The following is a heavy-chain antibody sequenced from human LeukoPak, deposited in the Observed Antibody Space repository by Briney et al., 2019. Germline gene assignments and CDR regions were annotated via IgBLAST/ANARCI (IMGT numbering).Heavy chain of an antibody. J-gene: IGHJ4*02. CDR2: IKQDGSAK. Sequence: GGSLRLSCAASGFTFSSYWMSWVRQAPGKGLEWVANIKQDGSAKYYVDSVMGRFTISRDNAKKSLYLQMNSLRAEDTAVYYCARDSGSGWYYFDYWGQGILVTVS. CDR3: ARDSGSGWYYFDY. D-gene: IGHD6-19*01. CDR1: GFTFSSYW. V-gene: IGHV3-7*03.